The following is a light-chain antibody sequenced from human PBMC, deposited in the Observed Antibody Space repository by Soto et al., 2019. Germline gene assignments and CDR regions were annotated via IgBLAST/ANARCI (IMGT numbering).Light chain of an antibody. V-gene: IGKV3-11*01. Sequence: EIVLTQSPATLSLSPGERATLSCRASQSISSHLAWYQQKPGQAPRLLMYDVSNRATDIPARFSGSGSGTDFTLTISSLEPEDFAVYYCKKRPTWPLTFGGGTKVEIK. J-gene: IGKJ4*01. CDR2: DVS. CDR3: KKRPTWPLT. CDR1: QSISSH.